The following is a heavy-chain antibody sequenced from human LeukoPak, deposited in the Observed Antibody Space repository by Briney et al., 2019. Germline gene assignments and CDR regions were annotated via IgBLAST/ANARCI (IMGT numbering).Heavy chain of an antibody. J-gene: IGHJ4*02. Sequence: PSETLSLTCAVYGGSFSGYYWSWIRQPPGKGLDWIGEINHSGSTNYNPSLKSRVTISVDTSKNQFSLKLSSVTAADTAVYYCARLGPLRYFDWLLETSNFDYWGQGTLVTVSS. CDR3: ARLGPLRYFDWLLETSNFDY. CDR1: GGSFSGYY. CDR2: INHSGST. V-gene: IGHV4-34*01. D-gene: IGHD3-9*01.